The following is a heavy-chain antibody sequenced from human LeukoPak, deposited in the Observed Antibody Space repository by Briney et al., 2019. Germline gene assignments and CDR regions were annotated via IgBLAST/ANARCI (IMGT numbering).Heavy chain of an antibody. CDR2: VYTSGNT. Sequence: SETLSLTCTISGGSISTYYWSWIRQPAGKGLEWIGRVYTSGNTNYNPSLKSRVTMSVDTSKNQFSLKLSSVTAADTAVYYCARGLISGVVSTRGYYYYGMDVWGQGTTVTVSS. CDR3: ARGLISGVVSTRGYYYYGMDV. J-gene: IGHJ6*02. V-gene: IGHV4-4*07. D-gene: IGHD3-3*01. CDR1: GGSISTYY.